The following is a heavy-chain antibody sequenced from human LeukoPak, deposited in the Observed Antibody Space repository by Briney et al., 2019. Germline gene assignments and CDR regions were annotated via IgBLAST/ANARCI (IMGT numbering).Heavy chain of an antibody. CDR3: ARWGVGSPRNYNWFDP. CDR2: IYYSGST. CDR1: GGSISSYY. J-gene: IGHJ5*02. V-gene: IGHV4-59*08. Sequence: NPSETLSLTCTVSGGSISSYYWSWIRQPPGKGLEWIGYIYYSGSTNYNPSLKSRVTISVDTSKNQFSLKLSSVTAADTAVYYCARWGVGSPRNYNWFDPWGQGTLVTVSS. D-gene: IGHD2-15*01.